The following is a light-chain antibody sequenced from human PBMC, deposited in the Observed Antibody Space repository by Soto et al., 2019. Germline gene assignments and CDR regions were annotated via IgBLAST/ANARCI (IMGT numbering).Light chain of an antibody. Sequence: EIVLTQSPATLSLSPVERATLSCWASQSVNRYLVWYQQKPGQAPRLLMYDASKRATGIPARLSGSGSGTDFTLTISSLEPEDFAVYYCQQRDIWPWTFGQGTKVDIK. V-gene: IGKV3-11*01. CDR3: QQRDIWPWT. CDR1: QSVNRY. J-gene: IGKJ1*01. CDR2: DAS.